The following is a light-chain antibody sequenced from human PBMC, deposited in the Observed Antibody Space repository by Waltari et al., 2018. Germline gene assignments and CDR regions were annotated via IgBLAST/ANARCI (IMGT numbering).Light chain of an antibody. J-gene: IGLJ2*01. V-gene: IGLV1-40*01. CDR3: QSYDTTLSAVV. Sequence: QSVLTQPPSVSGAPGQRVTIPCSGTKSNIGADFDVHWYQQVPGTAPKLLLHSFSNRPSGVSDRFSGFKSGASAFLVITGLQAEDEAMYYCQSYDTTLSAVVFGGGTRLTV. CDR2: SFS. CDR1: KSNIGADFD.